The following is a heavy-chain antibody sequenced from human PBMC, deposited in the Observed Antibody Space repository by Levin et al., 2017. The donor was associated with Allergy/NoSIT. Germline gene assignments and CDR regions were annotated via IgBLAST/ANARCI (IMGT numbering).Heavy chain of an antibody. CDR2: IIPIFGTA. J-gene: IGHJ5*02. CDR3: ARARYYGSGSYYNL. Sequence: GASVKVSCKASGGTFSSYAISWVRQAPGQGLEWMGGIIPIFGTANYAQKFQGRVTITADESTSTAYMELSSLRSEDTAVYYCARARYYGSGSYYNLWGQGTLVTVSS. CDR1: GGTFSSYA. V-gene: IGHV1-69*13. D-gene: IGHD3-10*01.